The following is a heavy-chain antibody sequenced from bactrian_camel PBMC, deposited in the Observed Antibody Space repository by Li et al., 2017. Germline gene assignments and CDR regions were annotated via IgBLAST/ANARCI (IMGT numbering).Heavy chain of an antibody. CDR1: GYTGPRPC. Sequence: DVQLVESGGGSVQAGGSLTLSCAVSGYTGPRPCMGWFRQAPGKEREGVATIDSDGNTIYADSVKGRFTISKDNAKTLWLQMNSLKAEDTGMYVCAADGGWFQGCSDFGYWGQGTQVTVS. CDR2: IDSDGNT. CDR3: AADGGWFQGCSDFGY. J-gene: IGHJ6*01. D-gene: IGHD6*01. V-gene: IGHV3S67*01.